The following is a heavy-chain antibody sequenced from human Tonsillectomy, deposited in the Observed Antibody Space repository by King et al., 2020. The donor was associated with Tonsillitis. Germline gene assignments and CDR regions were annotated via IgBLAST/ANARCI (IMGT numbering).Heavy chain of an antibody. J-gene: IGHJ6*02. CDR1: GYTFSGYY. Sequence: VPLVQSGAEVKMPGASVKVSCKASGYTFSGYYMHWVRQAPGQGLEWMGWINPNSGGTNYAQKFQGRVTMTRDTSISTAYMELSRLRSDDTAVYYCARDMNYYDSSGYHLGYYYYGMDVWGQGTMVTVSS. CDR2: INPNSGGT. V-gene: IGHV1-2*02. CDR3: ARDMNYYDSSGYHLGYYYYGMDV. D-gene: IGHD3-22*01.